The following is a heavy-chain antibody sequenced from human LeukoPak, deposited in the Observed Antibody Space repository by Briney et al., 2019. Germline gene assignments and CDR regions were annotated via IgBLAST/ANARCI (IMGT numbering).Heavy chain of an antibody. Sequence: ASVKVSCKASGYTFTGYYMHWVRQAPGQGLEWMGWINPNSGGTNYAQKFQGRVTMTRDTSISTAYMELSRLRSDDTAVYYCARDRVGRVRYYYDSSGYPGHFDYWGQGTLVTVSS. J-gene: IGHJ4*02. V-gene: IGHV1-2*02. CDR2: INPNSGGT. CDR3: ARDRVGRVRYYYDSSGYPGHFDY. D-gene: IGHD3-22*01. CDR1: GYTFTGYY.